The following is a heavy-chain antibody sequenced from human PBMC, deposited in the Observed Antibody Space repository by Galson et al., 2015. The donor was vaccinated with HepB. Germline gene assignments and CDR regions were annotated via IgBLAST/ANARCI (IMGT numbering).Heavy chain of an antibody. D-gene: IGHD2-2*01. CDR1: GYTFTSYG. Sequence: SVKVSCKASGYTFTSYGISWVRQAPGQGLEWMGWISAYNGNTNNAQKLQGRVTMTTDTSTSTAYMELRSLRSDDTAVHYCARTCSSTSCSRYYFDYWGQGTLVTVSS. CDR3: ARTCSSTSCSRYYFDY. CDR2: ISAYNGNT. J-gene: IGHJ4*02. V-gene: IGHV1-18*01.